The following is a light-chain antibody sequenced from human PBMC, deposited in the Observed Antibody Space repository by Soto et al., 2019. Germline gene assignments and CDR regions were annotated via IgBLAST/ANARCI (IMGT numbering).Light chain of an antibody. Sequence: QYALTQPRSVSGSPGQSVAISCTGTSSDVGAYNYISWYQQHPGKAPKLMISDVRKRPSGVPDRFSGSKSGNTASLTISGLQAEDEADYYCCSYAGSYTFVFGGGTKLTVL. CDR3: CSYAGSYTFV. CDR1: SSDVGAYNY. CDR2: DVR. J-gene: IGLJ2*01. V-gene: IGLV2-11*01.